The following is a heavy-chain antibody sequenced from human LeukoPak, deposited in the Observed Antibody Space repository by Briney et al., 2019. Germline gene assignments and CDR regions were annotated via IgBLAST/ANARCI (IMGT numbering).Heavy chain of an antibody. Sequence: GGSLRLSCAASGLTFSTYTMNWVRQAPGKELEWVSSISSGSSYIYYADSMKGRFTVSRDNAKNSLYPQMNSLKAEDTAVYFCASHYDIDYWGQGTLVTVSS. CDR1: GLTFSTYT. CDR3: ASHYDIDY. V-gene: IGHV3-21*06. J-gene: IGHJ4*02. D-gene: IGHD3-9*01. CDR2: ISSGSSYI.